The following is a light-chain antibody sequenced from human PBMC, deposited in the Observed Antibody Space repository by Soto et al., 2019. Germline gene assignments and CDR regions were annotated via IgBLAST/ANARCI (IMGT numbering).Light chain of an antibody. CDR3: QSSDSRLSGSDV. CDR2: GDS. CDR1: SSNIGAGYD. V-gene: IGLV1-40*01. J-gene: IGLJ1*01. Sequence: QSALTQPPSVSGAPGQRVTISCTGSSSNIGAGYDVNWYQQLPGTAPKLLIFGDSNRPSGVPDRFSGSKSGTSASLAITGLQADDEADDYCQSSDSRLSGSDVFGTGTKVTVL.